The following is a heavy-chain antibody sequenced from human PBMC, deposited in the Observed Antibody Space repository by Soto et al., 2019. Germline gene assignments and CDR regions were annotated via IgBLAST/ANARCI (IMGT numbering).Heavy chain of an antibody. V-gene: IGHV2-5*02. CDR3: ALVHGSESYCAFDI. D-gene: IGHD3-10*01. J-gene: IGHJ3*02. CDR2: IYWDDDK. CDR1: GFSLSTTGVG. Sequence: QITLKESGPTLVKPTQTLTLTCTFSGFSLSTTGVGVGWIRQPPGKALEWLALIYWDDDKRYSPSLKNRLTITKDTSKNQVVLTVTNMDPVDTATYYCALVHGSESYCAFDIWGRGTMVTVSS.